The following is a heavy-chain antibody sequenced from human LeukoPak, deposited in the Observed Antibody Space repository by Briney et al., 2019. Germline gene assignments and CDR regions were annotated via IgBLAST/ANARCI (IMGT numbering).Heavy chain of an antibody. CDR1: GGSISNYY. CDR3: ARGGTRDNWVYYIDY. V-gene: IGHV4-59*01. J-gene: IGHJ4*02. Sequence: PPETLSLTCAVSGGSISNYYWSWIRQSPEKGLEWIGYIYYSGHTNYNPSPKSRVTMSVDTSKNQFSLKLTSVTAADTAVYYCARGGTRDNWVYYIDYWGQGTLVTVSS. D-gene: IGHD1-1*01. CDR2: IYYSGHT.